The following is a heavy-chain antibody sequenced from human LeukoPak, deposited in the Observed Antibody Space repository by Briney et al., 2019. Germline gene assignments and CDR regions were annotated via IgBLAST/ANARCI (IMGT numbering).Heavy chain of an antibody. J-gene: IGHJ4*02. D-gene: IGHD2-15*01. CDR2: IYYSGST. CDR3: ARESGAARFDY. V-gene: IGHV4-59*01. CDR1: GGSISSYY. Sequence: PSETLSLTCTVSGGSISSYYWSWIRQPPGKGLEWIGHIYYSGSTNYNPSLKSRVTISVDTSKNQFSLKLSSVTAADTAVYYCARESGAARFDYWGQGTLVTVSS.